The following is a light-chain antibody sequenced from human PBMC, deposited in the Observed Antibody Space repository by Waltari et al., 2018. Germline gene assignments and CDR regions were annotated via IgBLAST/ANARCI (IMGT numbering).Light chain of an antibody. CDR3: CSYVGGGSFLA. Sequence: QSALTQPASVSGSPGQSITISCTGTNIDIGSYNLVSWYQQFPGKAPKLIIYEVSKRPSGVSNLFSGSRSANTASLTISGLQPEDEADFYCCSYVGGGSFLAFGGGTKLTVL. CDR2: EVS. V-gene: IGLV2-23*02. J-gene: IGLJ2*01. CDR1: NIDIGSYNL.